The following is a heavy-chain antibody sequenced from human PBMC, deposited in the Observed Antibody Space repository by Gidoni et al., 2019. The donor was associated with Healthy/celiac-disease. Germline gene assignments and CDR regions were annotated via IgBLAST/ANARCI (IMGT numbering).Heavy chain of an antibody. D-gene: IGHD3-3*01. CDR1: GGTFNSYA. Sequence: QVQLVQSGAEVKKPGSSVKVSCKASGGTFNSYAISWVRQAPGQGLEWMGGIITIFGTANYAQKFQGRVTITADKSTSTAYMELSSLRSEDTAVYYCARESPPSGDFWSGPKGWYFDYWGQGTLVTVSS. CDR2: IITIFGTA. V-gene: IGHV1-69*06. CDR3: ARESPPSGDFWSGPKGWYFDY. J-gene: IGHJ4*02.